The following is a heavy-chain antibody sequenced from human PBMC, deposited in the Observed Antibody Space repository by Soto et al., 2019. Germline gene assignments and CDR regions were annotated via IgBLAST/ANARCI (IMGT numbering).Heavy chain of an antibody. CDR3: ARAGGYSYGFYWSDYYYYYMDV. D-gene: IGHD5-18*01. J-gene: IGHJ6*03. Sequence: QVQLVQSGAEVKKPGASVKVSCKASGYTFTSYGISWVRQAPGQGLEWMGWISAYNGNTNYAQKLQGRVTMTTDTSKSTAYMELRSLRSDDTAVYYCARAGGYSYGFYWSDYYYYYMDVWGKGTTVTVSS. CDR2: ISAYNGNT. CDR1: GYTFTSYG. V-gene: IGHV1-18*01.